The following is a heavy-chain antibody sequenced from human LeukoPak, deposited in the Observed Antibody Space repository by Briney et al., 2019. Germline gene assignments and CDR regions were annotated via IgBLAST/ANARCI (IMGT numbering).Heavy chain of an antibody. CDR1: GFTFSDYY. Sequence: GGSLRLSCAASGFTFSDYYMSWIRQAPGKGLEWVSYISSSSSYTNYADSVKGRFTISRDTSKNTLYLQMNSLRAEDTAVYYCAREADCSGGSCYRGPFDIWGQGTMVTVSS. CDR2: ISSSSSYT. D-gene: IGHD2-15*01. CDR3: AREADCSGGSCYRGPFDI. J-gene: IGHJ3*02. V-gene: IGHV3-11*06.